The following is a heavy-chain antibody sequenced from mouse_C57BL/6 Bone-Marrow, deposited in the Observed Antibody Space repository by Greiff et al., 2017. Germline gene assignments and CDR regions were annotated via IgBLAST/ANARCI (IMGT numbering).Heavy chain of an antibody. J-gene: IGHJ3*01. CDR2: IDPSDSYT. CDR1: GYTFTSYW. CDR3: AREDYYGSSSWFAY. Sequence: VQLKQPGAELVKPGASVKLSCKASGYTFTSYWMQWVKQRPGQGLEWIGEIDPSDSYTNYNQKFKGKATLTVDTSSSTAYLQISSLTSEDSAVYYCAREDYYGSSSWFAYWGQGTLVTVSA. D-gene: IGHD1-1*01. V-gene: IGHV1-50*01.